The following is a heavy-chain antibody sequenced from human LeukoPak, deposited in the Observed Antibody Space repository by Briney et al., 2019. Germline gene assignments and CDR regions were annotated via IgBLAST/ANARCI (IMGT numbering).Heavy chain of an antibody. CDR3: ARDSGGNSFLGFDY. D-gene: IGHD4-23*01. CDR2: INAGNGNT. CDR1: GYTFTSYA. V-gene: IGHV1-3*01. Sequence: GASVKVSCKASGYTFTSYAMHWVRQAPGQRLEWMGWINAGNGNTKYSQKFQGRVTITRDTSANTAYMELSSLRSEDTAVYYCARDSGGNSFLGFDYWGQGTLVTVSS. J-gene: IGHJ4*02.